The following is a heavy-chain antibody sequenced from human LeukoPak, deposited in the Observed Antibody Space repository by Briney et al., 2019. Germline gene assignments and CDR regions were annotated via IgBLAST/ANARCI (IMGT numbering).Heavy chain of an antibody. J-gene: IGHJ4*02. D-gene: IGHD5-24*01. V-gene: IGHV3-7*01. Sequence: GGSLRLSCAASEFSVGSNYMTWVRQAPGKGLEWVASMKQDGSDEYNVDSVKGRFTISRDNAKNSLYLQMNSLGAEDTAVYYCARWRWQQSEFDHWGQGTLVTVSS. CDR1: EFSVGSNY. CDR2: MKQDGSDE. CDR3: ARWRWQQSEFDH.